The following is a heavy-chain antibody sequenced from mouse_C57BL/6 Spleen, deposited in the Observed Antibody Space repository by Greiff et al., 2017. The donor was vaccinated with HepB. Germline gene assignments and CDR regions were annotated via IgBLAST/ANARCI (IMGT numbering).Heavy chain of an antibody. Sequence: VMLVESGPGLVAPSQSLSITCTVSGFSLTSYGVHWVRQPPGKGLEWLGVIWAGGSTNYNSALMSRLSISKDNSKSQGFLKMNSLQTEDTGIYYCWILLWGQGTTLTVSS. CDR2: IWAGGST. J-gene: IGHJ2*01. V-gene: IGHV2-9*02. CDR1: GFSLTSYG. CDR3: WILL.